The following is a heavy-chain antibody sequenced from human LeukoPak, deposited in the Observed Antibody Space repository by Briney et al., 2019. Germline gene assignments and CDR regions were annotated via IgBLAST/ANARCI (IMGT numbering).Heavy chain of an antibody. CDR2: INPNSGGT. CDR1: GYTFTGYY. CDR3: ARDVWVLARYSYGPSYYFDY. V-gene: IGHV1-2*02. D-gene: IGHD5-18*01. J-gene: IGHJ4*02. Sequence: ASVTVSCTASGYTFTGYYMHWVRQAPGQGLEWMGWINPNSGGTNYAQKFQGRVTMTRDTSISTAYMELSRLRSEDTAVYYCARDVWVLARYSYGPSYYFDYWGQGTLVTVSS.